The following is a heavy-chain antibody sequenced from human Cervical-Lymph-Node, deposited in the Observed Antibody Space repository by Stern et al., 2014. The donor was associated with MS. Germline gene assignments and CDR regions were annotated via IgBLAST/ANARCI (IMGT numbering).Heavy chain of an antibody. CDR2: TDPIESYV. J-gene: IGHJ4*02. V-gene: IGHV5-10-1*01. D-gene: IGHD1-7*01. CDR3: ARHDSAGTILY. Sequence: EVQLVQSGAEVKRPGESLRISCKGSGYSFTGYWITWVRQMAGKGLEWMGRTDPIESYVKYSPSFQGHVTISADKSISTAYLQWSSLKASDTAMYYCARHDSAGTILYWGQGTLVTVSS. CDR1: GYSFTGYW.